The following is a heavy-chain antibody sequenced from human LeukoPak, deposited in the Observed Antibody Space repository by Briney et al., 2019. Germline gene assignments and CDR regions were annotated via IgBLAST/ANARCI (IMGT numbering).Heavy chain of an antibody. V-gene: IGHV4-39*01. CDR3: ARQERYCSNGVCLKHFDY. CDR1: GFTFSSYA. Sequence: GSLRLSCAASGFTFSSYAMSWVRQPPGKGLEWIGSIYYSGSTYYNPSLKSRVTISVDTSKNQFSLKLSSVTAADTAVYYCARQERYCSNGVCLKHFDYWGQGTLVTVSS. J-gene: IGHJ4*02. CDR2: IYYSGST. D-gene: IGHD2-8*01.